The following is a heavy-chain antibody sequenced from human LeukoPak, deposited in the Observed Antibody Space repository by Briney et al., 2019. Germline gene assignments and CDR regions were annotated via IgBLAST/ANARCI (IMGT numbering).Heavy chain of an antibody. Sequence: SETLSLTCTVSGGSISSYYWSWIRQPPGTGLEWIGYIYYSGSTNYNPSLKSRVTISVDTSKNQFSLKLSSVTAADTAVYYCARLEYYYGSGSYYYYYYGMDVWGQGTTVTVSS. CDR1: GGSISSYY. CDR3: ARLEYYYGSGSYYYYYYGMDV. V-gene: IGHV4-59*08. J-gene: IGHJ6*02. D-gene: IGHD3-10*01. CDR2: IYYSGST.